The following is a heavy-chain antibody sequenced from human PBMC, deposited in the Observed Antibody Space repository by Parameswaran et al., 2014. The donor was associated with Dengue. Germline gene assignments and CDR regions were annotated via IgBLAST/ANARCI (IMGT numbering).Heavy chain of an antibody. J-gene: IGHJ5*02. Sequence: VRQAPGQGLEWMGIINPSGGSTSYAQKFQGRVTVTRDTSTSTVYMELSSLRSEDTAVYYCARDAYYDFWSGPHNWFDPWGQGTLVTVSS. D-gene: IGHD3-3*01. CDR3: ARDAYYDFWSGPHNWFDP. CDR2: INPSGGST. V-gene: IGHV1-46*01.